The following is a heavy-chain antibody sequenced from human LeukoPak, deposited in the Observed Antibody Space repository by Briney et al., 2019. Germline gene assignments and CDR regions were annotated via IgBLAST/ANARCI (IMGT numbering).Heavy chain of an antibody. D-gene: IGHD3-10*01. Sequence: ASVKVSCKASGYTFSSFYLHWVRQAPGQGLEWMGIITPNTGDTTYAPKFQDRLIMTRDRSTSTVCMELHSLRSEDTAVYYCARSRNYYRVYFDNWGQGTPVPVSS. V-gene: IGHV1-46*01. J-gene: IGHJ4*02. CDR3: ARSRNYYRVYFDN. CDR2: ITPNTGDT. CDR1: GYTFSSFY.